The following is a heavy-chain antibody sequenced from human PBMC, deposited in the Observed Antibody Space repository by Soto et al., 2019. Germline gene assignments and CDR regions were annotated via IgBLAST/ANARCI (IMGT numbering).Heavy chain of an antibody. J-gene: IGHJ6*03. V-gene: IGHV4-59*01. CDR1: GGSISSYY. Sequence: ETLSLTCTVSGGSISSYYWSWIRQPPGKGLEWIGYIYYSGSTNYNPSLKSRVTISVDTSKNQFSLKLSSVTAADTAVYYCARALPMNSRYYYYMDVWGKGTTVTVSS. CDR3: ARALPMNSRYYYYMDV. CDR2: IYYSGST. D-gene: IGHD1-26*01.